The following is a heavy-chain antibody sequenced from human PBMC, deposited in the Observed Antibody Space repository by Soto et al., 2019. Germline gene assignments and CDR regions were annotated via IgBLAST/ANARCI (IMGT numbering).Heavy chain of an antibody. D-gene: IGHD6-25*01. Sequence: EVQLVESGGDLVKPGGSLRLSCAASVFTFSIYTMNWVRQAPGKGLEWVSSISSSGTFISYADSVEGRFTISRDNDKNSLYLQMNSLRAEDTAVYYCARDKGGYGDAFEMWGQGTMVTVSS. V-gene: IGHV3-21*04. CDR1: VFTFSIYT. CDR3: ARDKGGYGDAFEM. J-gene: IGHJ3*02. CDR2: ISSSGTFI.